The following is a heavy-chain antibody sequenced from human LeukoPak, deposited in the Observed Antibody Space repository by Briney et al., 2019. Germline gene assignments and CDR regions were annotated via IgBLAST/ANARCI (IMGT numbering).Heavy chain of an antibody. Sequence: GGSLRLSCAASGFAFSFYAMSWLRQPPGKGLEWVSTINANSGTASYAASVRGRFTISRDNSKNTLYLQVNTLRADDTATYYCAKPVSGGLAVTADWFHPWGQGTLVVVSS. D-gene: IGHD6-19*01. J-gene: IGHJ5*01. V-gene: IGHV3-23*01. CDR3: AKPVSGGLAVTADWFHP. CDR1: GFAFSFYA. CDR2: INANSGTA.